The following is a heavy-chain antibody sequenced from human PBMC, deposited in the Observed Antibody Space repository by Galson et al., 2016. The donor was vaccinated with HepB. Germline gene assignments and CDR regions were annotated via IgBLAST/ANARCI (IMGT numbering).Heavy chain of an antibody. CDR1: GYSFTNYW. V-gene: IGHV5-10-1*01. Sequence: QSGAEVKKPGESLRISCKGSGYSFTNYWITWVRQMPGKGLEWMGKIDPTDSSTNYSPSFQGHVTISADKSISTAYLQWSSLKASDTAMYYCARQGVGASGYWGQGTLVTVSS. J-gene: IGHJ4*02. D-gene: IGHD1-26*01. CDR2: IDPTDSST. CDR3: ARQGVGASGY.